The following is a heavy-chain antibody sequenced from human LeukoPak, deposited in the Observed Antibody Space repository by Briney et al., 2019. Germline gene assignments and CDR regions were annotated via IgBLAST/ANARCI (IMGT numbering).Heavy chain of an antibody. J-gene: IGHJ6*02. CDR2: IYYSEST. CDR3: ARKIPGYHGMDV. CDR1: GNSISSYH. V-gene: IGHV4-59*01. D-gene: IGHD2-21*01. Sequence: SETLSLTCTVSGNSISSYHWSWIRQPPGKGLEWIGYIYYSESTNYNPSLKSRVTISVDTSKNQFSLKLSSVTAADTAVYYCARKIPGYHGMDVWGQGTTVTVSS.